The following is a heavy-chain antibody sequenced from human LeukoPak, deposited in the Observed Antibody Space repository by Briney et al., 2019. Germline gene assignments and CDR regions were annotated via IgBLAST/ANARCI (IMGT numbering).Heavy chain of an antibody. D-gene: IGHD3-10*01. CDR1: GGSISSSSYY. CDR3: ARDREDGFGELPYFDY. Sequence: SETLSLTCTVSGGSISSSSYYWGWIRQPPGKGLEWIGSIYYSGSTYYNPSLKSRVTISVDTSKNQISLKLSSVTAADTAVYYCARDREDGFGELPYFDYWGQGTLVTVSS. J-gene: IGHJ4*02. CDR2: IYYSGST. V-gene: IGHV4-39*07.